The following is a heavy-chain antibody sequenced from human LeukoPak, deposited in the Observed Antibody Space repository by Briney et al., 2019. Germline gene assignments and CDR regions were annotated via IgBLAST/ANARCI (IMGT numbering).Heavy chain of an antibody. CDR2: ISGSGGST. D-gene: IGHD6-13*01. V-gene: IGHV3-23*01. CDR1: GFTFSSNA. CDR3: AIDSSSWSYYYYGMDV. Sequence: PGGSLRLSCAASGFTFSSNAMSWVRQAPGKGLEWVSAISGSGGSTYYADSVKGRFTISRDNSKNTLYLQMNSLRAEDTAVYYCAIDSSSWSYYYYGMDVWGQGTTVTVSS. J-gene: IGHJ6*02.